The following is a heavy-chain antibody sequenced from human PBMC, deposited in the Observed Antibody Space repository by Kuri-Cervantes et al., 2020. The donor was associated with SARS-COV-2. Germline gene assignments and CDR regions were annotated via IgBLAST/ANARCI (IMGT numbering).Heavy chain of an antibody. Sequence: GESLKISCAASGFTFSDYYMSWIRQAPGKGLEWVSYISSSGSTIYYADSVKGRFTISRDNAKNTLYLQMNSLRVEDTAVYYCARDMGAIVLVRRDWFDPWGPGTLVTVSS. J-gene: IGHJ5*02. V-gene: IGHV3-11*04. CDR3: ARDMGAIVLVRRDWFDP. CDR1: GFTFSDYY. CDR2: ISSSGSTI. D-gene: IGHD2-8*01.